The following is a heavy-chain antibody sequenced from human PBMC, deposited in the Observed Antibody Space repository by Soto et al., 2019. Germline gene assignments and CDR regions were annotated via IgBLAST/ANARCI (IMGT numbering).Heavy chain of an antibody. CDR2: IYYSGST. CDR1: GGSISSGGYY. Sequence: KTSETLSLTCTVSGGSISSGGYYWSWIRQHPGKGLEWIGYIYYSGSTYYNPSLKSRVTISVDTSKNQFSLKLSSVTAADTAVYYCARFYYYDSSGYYNWFDPWGQGTLVTVSS. CDR3: ARFYYYDSSGYYNWFDP. V-gene: IGHV4-31*03. D-gene: IGHD3-22*01. J-gene: IGHJ5*02.